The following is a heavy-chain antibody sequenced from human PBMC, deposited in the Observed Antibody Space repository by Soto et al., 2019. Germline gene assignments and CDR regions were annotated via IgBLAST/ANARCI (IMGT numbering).Heavy chain of an antibody. Sequence: PGESLKISCKGSGYIFNTYWIAWVRQMPGKGLEWMGIVYPGDSDTRYSPSFQGQVTISVDKSISTAYLQWSSLEASDTAMYYCARSYYESDGYYYDMDYWGPGTQVTVSS. CDR2: VYPGDSDT. CDR1: GYIFNTYW. CDR3: ARSYYESDGYYYDMDY. V-gene: IGHV5-51*01. J-gene: IGHJ4*02. D-gene: IGHD3-22*01.